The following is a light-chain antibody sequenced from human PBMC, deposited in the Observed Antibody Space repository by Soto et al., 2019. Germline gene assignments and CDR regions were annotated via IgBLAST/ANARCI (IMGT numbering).Light chain of an antibody. Sequence: EIVLTQSPGTQSLSPGETATLSCRASQSVGSNNLAWYHQKPGQTPRLLIYDASSRATGIPDRFSGSGSGTDFTLTISRLEPEDFAVYYCQHYANSVWTFGQGTKVEIK. V-gene: IGKV3-20*01. CDR3: QHYANSVWT. J-gene: IGKJ1*01. CDR2: DAS. CDR1: QSVGSNN.